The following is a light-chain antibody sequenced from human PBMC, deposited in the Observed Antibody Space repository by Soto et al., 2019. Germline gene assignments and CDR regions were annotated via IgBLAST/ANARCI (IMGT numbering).Light chain of an antibody. CDR3: ATWDSALSAGV. CDR2: DST. V-gene: IGLV1-51*01. Sequence: QSVLTQPPSISAAPGQMVAISCSGTTSNIGDNSVSWYQHLPGTAPKVLIYDSTRRPLGIPDRFSGSKSGTSATLTITGLQTGDEADYYCATWDSALSAGVFGGGTKVTVL. J-gene: IGLJ3*02. CDR1: TSNIGDNS.